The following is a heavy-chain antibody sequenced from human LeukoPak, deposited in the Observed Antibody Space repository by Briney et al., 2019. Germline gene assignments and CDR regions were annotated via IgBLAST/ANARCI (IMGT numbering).Heavy chain of an antibody. J-gene: IGHJ4*02. CDR2: IASDGSST. CDR3: LRDLNWSLDQ. CDR1: GFTFSSYW. D-gene: IGHD1-20*01. Sequence: GGSLRLSCAASGFTFSSYWMNWVRQAPGKGLVWVSRIASDGSSTTYADSVKGRFTISRDNAKNTLYLQMNSLRAEDTAVYYCLRDLNWSLDQWGQGTLVTVSS. V-gene: IGHV3-74*01.